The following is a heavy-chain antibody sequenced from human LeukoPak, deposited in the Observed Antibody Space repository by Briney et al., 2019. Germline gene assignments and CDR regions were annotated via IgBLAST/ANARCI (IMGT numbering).Heavy chain of an antibody. V-gene: IGHV1-2*02. J-gene: IGHJ4*02. D-gene: IGHD3-22*01. CDR2: INPNSGGT. CDR1: GYTFTGYY. Sequence: GASVKVSCKASGYTFTGYYMHWVRQAPGQGLEWMGWINPNSGGTNYAQKFQGRVTMTRDTSISIAYMELSRLRSDDTAVYYCARGHYYESSGYYEQDYWGQGTLVTVSS. CDR3: ARGHYYESSGYYEQDY.